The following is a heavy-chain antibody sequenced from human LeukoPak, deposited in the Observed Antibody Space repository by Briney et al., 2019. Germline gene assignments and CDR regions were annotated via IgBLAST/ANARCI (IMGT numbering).Heavy chain of an antibody. Sequence: ASVKVSCKASGYTFTSYDFNWVRQATGQQPEWMGWMSPNSGDTGYAQKFQDRVTMTRNTSISTAYMELSSLRSDDTAVYYCARDRPHYDFWSGPPNWFDPWGQGTLVTVSS. CDR3: ARDRPHYDFWSGPPNWFDP. CDR1: GYTFTSYD. V-gene: IGHV1-8*01. D-gene: IGHD3-3*01. J-gene: IGHJ5*02. CDR2: MSPNSGDT.